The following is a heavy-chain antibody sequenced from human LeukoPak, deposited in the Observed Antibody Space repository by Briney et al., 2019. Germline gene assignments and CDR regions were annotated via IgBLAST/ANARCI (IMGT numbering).Heavy chain of an antibody. J-gene: IGHJ1*01. CDR2: IIPIFGTA. Sequence: SVKVSCKASGGTFSSYAISWVRQAPGQGLEWMGGIIPIFGTANYAQKFQGGVTITADESTSTAYMELSSLRSEDTAVYYCAKGFTFGELLGYFQHWGQGTLVTVSS. D-gene: IGHD3-16*01. CDR3: AKGFTFGELLGYFQH. CDR1: GGTFSSYA. V-gene: IGHV1-69*13.